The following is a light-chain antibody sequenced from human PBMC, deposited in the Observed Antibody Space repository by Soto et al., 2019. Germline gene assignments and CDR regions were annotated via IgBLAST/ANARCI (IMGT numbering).Light chain of an antibody. Sequence: ALTQPASVSGSPGQSITISCTGTSSDVGGYNYVSWYQQHPGKAPKLMIYEVSNRPSGVSNRFSGSKSGNTASLTISGLQAEDEADYYCNSYTISSTYVFGTGTKVTVL. CDR1: SSDVGGYNY. J-gene: IGLJ1*01. V-gene: IGLV2-14*01. CDR3: NSYTISSTYV. CDR2: EVS.